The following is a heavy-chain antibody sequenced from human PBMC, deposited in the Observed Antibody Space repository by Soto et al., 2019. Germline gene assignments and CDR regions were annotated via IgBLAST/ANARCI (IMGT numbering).Heavy chain of an antibody. D-gene: IGHD3-16*02. CDR1: GFTFSSYS. CDR3: ARGGKADYDYIWGSYRYTGLSDY. V-gene: IGHV3-48*01. Sequence: GGSLRLSCAASGFTFSSYSMNWVRQAPGKGLEWVSYISSSSSTIYYADSVKGRFTISRDNAKNSLYLQMNSLRAEDTAVYYCARGGKADYDYIWGSYRYTGLSDYWGQGTLVTVSS. J-gene: IGHJ4*02. CDR2: ISSSSSTI.